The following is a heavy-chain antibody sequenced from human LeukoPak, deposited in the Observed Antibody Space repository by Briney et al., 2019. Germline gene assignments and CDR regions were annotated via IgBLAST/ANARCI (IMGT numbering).Heavy chain of an antibody. J-gene: IGHJ4*02. CDR1: GFSFDDYG. Sequence: GGSLRLSCAASGFSFDDYGMSWVRQAPGKGLEWVSGINWNGGSTGYADSVKGRFTISRDNAKNSLYLQMNSLRAEDTALYYCARVGPYCGGDCYSSNFDYWGQGTLVTVSS. D-gene: IGHD2-21*02. CDR3: ARVGPYCGGDCYSSNFDY. CDR2: INWNGGST. V-gene: IGHV3-20*04.